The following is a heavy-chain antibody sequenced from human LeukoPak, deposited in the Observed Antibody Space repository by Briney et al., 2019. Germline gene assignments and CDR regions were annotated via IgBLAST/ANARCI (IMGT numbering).Heavy chain of an antibody. CDR1: GFTFSIYA. J-gene: IGHJ4*02. CDR2: ISGSGGST. CDR3: AKDREGGSYSNNYFDF. Sequence: GGSLRLSCAASGFTFSIYAMSWVRQAPGKGLEWVSAISGSGGSTYYADSVKGRFTISRDNSKNTLYLQMNSLRAEDTAVYYCAKDREGGSYSNNYFDFWGQGTLVTVSS. D-gene: IGHD1-26*01. V-gene: IGHV3-23*01.